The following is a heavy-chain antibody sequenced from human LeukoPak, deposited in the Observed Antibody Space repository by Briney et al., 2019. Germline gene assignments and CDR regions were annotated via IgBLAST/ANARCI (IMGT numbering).Heavy chain of an antibody. Sequence: SGGSLRLSCAASGLTFKNFAMSWVRQAPGKGLEWLAVTSGDEDSTHYADSVRGHFVISTDNSKNTSFLHMNSLRAEDTTVYYCAKSGPVGATGVQDNWGQGTLVTVSS. V-gene: IGHV3-23*01. J-gene: IGHJ4*02. CDR2: TSGDEDST. D-gene: IGHD1-26*01. CDR3: AKSGPVGATGVQDN. CDR1: GLTFKNFA.